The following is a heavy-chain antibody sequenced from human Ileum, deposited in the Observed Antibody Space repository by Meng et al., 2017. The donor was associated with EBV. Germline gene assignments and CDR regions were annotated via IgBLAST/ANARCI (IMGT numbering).Heavy chain of an antibody. CDR1: GGPINSSSYY. J-gene: IGHJ5*02. CDR2: IYYSGRT. D-gene: IGHD6-13*01. Sequence: LQRQESAPGLVKPSETLSLTCTVSGGPINSSSYYWGWIRQPPGKGLEWIGSIYYSGRTYYNPSLKSRVTISVDTSKNQFSLKLSSVTAADTAVYYCARPIAAAGWFDPWGQGTLVTVSS. CDR3: ARPIAAAGWFDP. V-gene: IGHV4-39*01.